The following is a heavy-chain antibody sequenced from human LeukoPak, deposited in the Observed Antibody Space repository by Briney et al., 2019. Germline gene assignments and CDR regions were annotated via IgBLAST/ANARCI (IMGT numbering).Heavy chain of an antibody. CDR2: FSGSGGST. Sequence: GGPLILSCAASGFTFSSYAMSWVRQAPGKGLEWVSAFSGSGGSTYYADSVKGRFTISRDNSKNTLYLQMNSLRAEDTAVYYCAKSSPPPLRYWGQGTLVTVSS. V-gene: IGHV3-23*01. CDR3: AKSSPPPLRY. J-gene: IGHJ4*02. CDR1: GFTFSSYA.